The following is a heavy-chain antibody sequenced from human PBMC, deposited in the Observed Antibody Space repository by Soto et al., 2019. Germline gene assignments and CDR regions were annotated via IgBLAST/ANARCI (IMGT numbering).Heavy chain of an antibody. D-gene: IGHD3-10*01. CDR2: INAGNGHT. CDR3: ASPSYVSGRYY. Sequence: QVQLVQSGAEVKKPGASVKVSCKASGYTFSNYLLHWVRQAPGQGLEWMGWINAGNGHTKYSQKFQGRVTFTRDTSATTAYIELSSLRSEDTAVYYCASPSYVSGRYYWGQGTLVTVSS. CDR1: GYTFSNYL. V-gene: IGHV1-3*01. J-gene: IGHJ4*02.